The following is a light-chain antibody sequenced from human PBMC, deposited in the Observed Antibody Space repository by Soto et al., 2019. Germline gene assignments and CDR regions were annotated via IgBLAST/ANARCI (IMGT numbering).Light chain of an antibody. Sequence: DIQMTQSPSPLSGSVGDRVTITCRASQTISSWLAWYQQKPGKAPKLLIYKASTLKSGVPSRFSGSGSGTEFTLTISSLQPDDFATYYCQHYNSYSEACGQGTKGDIK. V-gene: IGKV1-5*03. J-gene: IGKJ1*01. CDR2: KAS. CDR1: QTISSW. CDR3: QHYNSYSEA.